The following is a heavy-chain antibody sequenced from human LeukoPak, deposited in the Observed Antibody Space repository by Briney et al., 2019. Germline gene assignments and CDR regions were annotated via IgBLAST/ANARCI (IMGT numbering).Heavy chain of an antibody. V-gene: IGHV3-11*04. D-gene: IGHD3-3*01. J-gene: IGHJ6*03. CDR1: GFTFSDYY. CDR2: ISSSGSTI. Sequence: GGSLRLSCAASGFTFSDYYMSWIRQAPGKGLEWVSYISSSGSTIYYADSVKGSFTIYRDNAKNSLYLQMNSLRAEDTAVYYCASLGGVFDPSNYYYMDVWGKGTTVTVSS. CDR3: ASLGGVFDPSNYYYMDV.